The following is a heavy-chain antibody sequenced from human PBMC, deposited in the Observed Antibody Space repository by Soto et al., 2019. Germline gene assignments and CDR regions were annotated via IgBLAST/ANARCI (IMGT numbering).Heavy chain of an antibody. J-gene: IGHJ6*03. CDR1: GFTFSSYA. CDR2: ISSNGGST. V-gene: IGHV3-64*01. CDR3: ARAGGSGSYYYYYMDV. D-gene: IGHD3-10*01. Sequence: PGGSLRLSCAAAGFTFSSYAMHWVRQAPGKGLEYVSAISSNGGSTYYANSVKGRFTISRDNSKNTLYLQMGSLRAEDMAVYYCARAGGSGSYYYYYMDVWGKGTTVTV.